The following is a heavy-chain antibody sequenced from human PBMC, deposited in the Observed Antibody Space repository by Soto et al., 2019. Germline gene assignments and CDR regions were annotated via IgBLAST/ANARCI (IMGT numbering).Heavy chain of an antibody. Sequence: PSETLSLTCTVSGGSIRSTNHYWAWIRQPPGKGLEWIGNIYYNGNPYYNPSLKSRVTMSVDTSNNQFSLNVTSVTAADTAFYYCARRGQLPRKRWFDPWGQGTLVTVSS. J-gene: IGHJ5*02. CDR3: ARRGQLPRKRWFDP. D-gene: IGHD2-2*01. V-gene: IGHV4-39*01. CDR1: GGSIRSTNHY. CDR2: IYYNGNP.